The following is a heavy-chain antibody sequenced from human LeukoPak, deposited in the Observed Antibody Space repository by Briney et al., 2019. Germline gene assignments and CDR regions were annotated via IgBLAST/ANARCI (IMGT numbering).Heavy chain of an antibody. Sequence: SQTLSLTCTVSGGSISSGSYYWSWIRQPAGKGLEWIGRIYTSGSTNYNPSLKSRVTISVDTSKNQFSLKLSSVTAADTAVYYCARDFEGYCSSTSCLRIDAFDIWGQGTMVTVSS. CDR1: GGSISSGSYY. CDR2: IYTSGST. D-gene: IGHD2-2*01. V-gene: IGHV4-61*02. CDR3: ARDFEGYCSSTSCLRIDAFDI. J-gene: IGHJ3*02.